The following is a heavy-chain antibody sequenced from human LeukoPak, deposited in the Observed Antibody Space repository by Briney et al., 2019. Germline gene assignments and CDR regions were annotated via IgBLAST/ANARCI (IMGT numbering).Heavy chain of an antibody. CDR1: GGTFSSYG. Sequence: VASVKVSCKASGGTFSSYGISWVRQAPGQGLEWMGGIIPMFGTANYAQRFQGRITITADKSTSTAYMELSSLRSDDTAVYCCAREDTAMVNGIDYWGQGTLVTVSS. J-gene: IGHJ4*02. CDR2: IIPMFGTA. D-gene: IGHD5-18*01. CDR3: AREDTAMVNGIDY. V-gene: IGHV1-69*06.